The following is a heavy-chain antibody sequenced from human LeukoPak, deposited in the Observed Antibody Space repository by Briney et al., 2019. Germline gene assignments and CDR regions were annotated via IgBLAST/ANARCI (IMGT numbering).Heavy chain of an antibody. D-gene: IGHD3-10*02. V-gene: IGHV3-66*01. Sequence: GGSLRLSCAASGFSVSSNYMSWVRQAPGKGLEWVSVIYSGGSIYYADSVKGRFTISRDNSKNTLYLQMNSLRAEDTAVYYCARSYYYVVPFDYWGQGALVTVSS. J-gene: IGHJ4*02. CDR3: ARSYYYVVPFDY. CDR1: GFSVSSNY. CDR2: IYSGGSI.